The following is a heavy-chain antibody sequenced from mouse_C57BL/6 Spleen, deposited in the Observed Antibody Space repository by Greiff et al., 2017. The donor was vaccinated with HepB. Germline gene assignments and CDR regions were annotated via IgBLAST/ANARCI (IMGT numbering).Heavy chain of an antibody. J-gene: IGHJ1*03. CDR1: GYTFTDYY. D-gene: IGHD1-1*01. CDR2: IYPGSGNT. Sequence: VQLQQSGAELVRPGASVKLSCKASGYTFTDYYINWVKQRPGQGLEWIARIYPGSGNTYYNEKFKGKATLTAEKSSRTAYMQLSSLTSEDSAVYFGARGYYDGSSAWYFDVWGTGTTVTVSS. V-gene: IGHV1-76*01. CDR3: ARGYYDGSSAWYFDV.